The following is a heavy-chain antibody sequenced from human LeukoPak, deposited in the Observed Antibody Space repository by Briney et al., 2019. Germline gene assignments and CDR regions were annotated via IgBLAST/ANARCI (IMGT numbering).Heavy chain of an antibody. CDR1: GGSINDAS. CDR3: ASSIVATLEFDY. Sequence: SETLSLTCTVSGGSINDASWNWIRQPPGQGLEWIGYIYHSGGTNYNPSLKSRVTISVDTSKNQFSLKLSSVTAADTAVYYCASSIVATLEFDYWGQGTLVTVSS. D-gene: IGHD5-12*01. CDR2: IYHSGGT. V-gene: IGHV4-59*08. J-gene: IGHJ4*02.